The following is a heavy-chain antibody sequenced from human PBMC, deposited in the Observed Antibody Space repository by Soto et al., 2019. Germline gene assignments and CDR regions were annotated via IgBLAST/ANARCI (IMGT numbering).Heavy chain of an antibody. CDR1: GFTFSNYA. CDR2: ISNSGDNT. V-gene: IGHV3-23*01. CDR3: AKDSISDISRGAHREGPQDNCFDP. J-gene: IGHJ5*02. D-gene: IGHD5-12*01. Sequence: GGSLRLSCAASGFTFSNYAMHWVRQAPGKGLEWVSIISNSGDNTYYADSVQGRFTISRDNSKKTLYLQLNSLRVEDTAIYYCAKDSISDISRGAHREGPQDNCFDPWGQGTLVTVSS.